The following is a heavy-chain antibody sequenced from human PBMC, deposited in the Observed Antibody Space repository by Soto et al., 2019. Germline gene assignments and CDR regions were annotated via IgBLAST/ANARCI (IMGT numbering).Heavy chain of an antibody. Sequence: EVQLVESGGGLVQPGGSLRLSCAASGFTFSSYWMHWVRQAPGKGLVWVSRINSDGSSTTYADSVKGRFTISRDDAKNTLYLQMNSLRAEDTAVYYCAREIVVVTAIDYWGQGTLVTVSS. CDR2: INSDGSST. CDR3: AREIVVVTAIDY. D-gene: IGHD2-21*02. CDR1: GFTFSSYW. J-gene: IGHJ4*02. V-gene: IGHV3-74*01.